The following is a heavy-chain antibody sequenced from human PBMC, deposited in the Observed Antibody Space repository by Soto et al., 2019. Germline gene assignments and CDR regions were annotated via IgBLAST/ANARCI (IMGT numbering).Heavy chain of an antibody. J-gene: IGHJ5*01. CDR3: ARDRCYDGTCYSASDS. Sequence: LRLSCAASGFSFSTYNMDWVRQAPGKGPEWIAYISTTSFTIYYADSVKGRFTISRDNDRNSLYLEMNSLRDEDTAVYYCARDRCYDGTCYSASDSWGQGTLVTVSS. CDR1: GFSFSTYN. CDR2: ISTTSFTI. D-gene: IGHD2-15*01. V-gene: IGHV3-48*02.